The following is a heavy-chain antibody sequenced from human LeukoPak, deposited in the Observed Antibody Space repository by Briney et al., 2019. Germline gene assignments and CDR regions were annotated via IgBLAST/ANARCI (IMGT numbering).Heavy chain of an antibody. CDR1: GGSISSSNYY. CDR2: IHYSGGT. CDR3: ARRGMAVAGAGNYYFDY. V-gene: IGHV4-39*01. D-gene: IGHD6-19*01. Sequence: SETLSLTCSVSGGSISSSNYYWGWIRQPPGKGLEWIGSIHYSGGTFYNPSLESRVTISVDTSKNQFSLKLTSVTASDSAVYYCARRGMAVAGAGNYYFDYWGQGALVTVSS. J-gene: IGHJ4*02.